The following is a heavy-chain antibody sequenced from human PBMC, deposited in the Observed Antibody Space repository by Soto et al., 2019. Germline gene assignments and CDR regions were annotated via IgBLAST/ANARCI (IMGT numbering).Heavy chain of an antibody. CDR2: ISGSGGST. V-gene: IGHV3-23*01. CDR1: GFTFSSYA. Sequence: LRLSCAASGFTFSSYAMSWVRQAPGKGLEWVSAISGSGGSTYYADSVKGRFTISRDNSKNTLYLQMNSLRAEDTAVYYCAKVVGATGGYYYYGMDVWGQGTTVTVSS. J-gene: IGHJ6*02. CDR3: AKVVGATGGYYYYGMDV. D-gene: IGHD1-26*01.